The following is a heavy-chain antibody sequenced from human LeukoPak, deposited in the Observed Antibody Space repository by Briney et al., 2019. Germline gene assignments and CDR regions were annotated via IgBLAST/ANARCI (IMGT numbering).Heavy chain of an antibody. J-gene: IGHJ4*02. D-gene: IGHD5-24*01. CDR1: GYIFTPHH. V-gene: IGHV1-3*01. CDR2: VSAANNP. Sequence: ASVTVSCKTSGYIFTPHHIHWMRQAPGQGLELLGWVSAANNPEYSQKFQGRVVITRDASATTSYLELNSLRSEDTAVYYCAMSVEMPPIPSCDYRGQGTLVTVSS. CDR3: AMSVEMPPIPSCDY.